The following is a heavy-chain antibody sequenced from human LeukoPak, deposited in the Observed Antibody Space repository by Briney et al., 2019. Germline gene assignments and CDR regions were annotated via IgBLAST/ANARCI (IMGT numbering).Heavy chain of an antibody. CDR2: IYHSGST. J-gene: IGHJ5*02. CDR1: GGSFSGYY. V-gene: IGHV4-34*01. CDR3: ARALPLNNWFDP. Sequence: PSDTLSLTCALYGGSFSGYYWSWIRQPPGKGLEWIGEIYHSGSTNYNPSLKSRVTISVDKSKNQFSLKLSSVTAADTAVYYCARALPLNNWFDPWGQGTLVTVSS.